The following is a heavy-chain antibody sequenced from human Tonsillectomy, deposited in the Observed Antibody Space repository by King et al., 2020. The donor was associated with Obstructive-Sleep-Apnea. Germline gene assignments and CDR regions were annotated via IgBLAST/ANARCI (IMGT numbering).Heavy chain of an antibody. CDR3: AKCIDSWSGLGTDY. V-gene: IGHV3-23*04. D-gene: IGHD3-3*01. Sequence: VQLVESGGGLVQPGGSLRLSCAASGVTFSSYAMAWVRQAPGKGLEWVSAISGSGGTTFYADSVKGHFTISRDTSQNTLYLQMNSLSAEDTAVYYCAKCIDSWSGLGTDYWGQGALVTVSS. CDR2: ISGSGGTT. J-gene: IGHJ4*02. CDR1: GVTFSSYA.